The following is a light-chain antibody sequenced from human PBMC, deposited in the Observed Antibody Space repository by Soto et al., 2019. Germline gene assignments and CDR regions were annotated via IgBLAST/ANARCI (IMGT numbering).Light chain of an antibody. V-gene: IGKV3-20*01. Sequence: IVSTHSPVTLSVSAWQRSTLSFRASQNISRSLAWYQQKPGQAPRLLIFGASDRATGIPDRFSGSGSGTDFTLTIDRLEPEDFAMYYCQQYSDSPPTFGQGTKVDI. CDR2: GAS. J-gene: IGKJ1*01. CDR1: QNISRS. CDR3: QQYSDSPPT.